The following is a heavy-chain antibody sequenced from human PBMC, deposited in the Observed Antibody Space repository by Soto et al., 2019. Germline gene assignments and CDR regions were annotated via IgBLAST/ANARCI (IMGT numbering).Heavy chain of an antibody. CDR1: GFTLSSYW. CDR2: IKHDGNKK. J-gene: IGHJ6*02. D-gene: IGHD2-21*02. Sequence: PGGSLRLSCAASGFTLSSYWMTWVRQAPGKGLGGGAKIKHDGNKKYYVDSVKGRFTISRDNAKNSLYLQINSLRAEDTAVYYCARDKMAYCSGDCYAGSYYYGMDVWGQGTTVTVSS. CDR3: ARDKMAYCSGDCYAGSYYYGMDV. V-gene: IGHV3-7*03.